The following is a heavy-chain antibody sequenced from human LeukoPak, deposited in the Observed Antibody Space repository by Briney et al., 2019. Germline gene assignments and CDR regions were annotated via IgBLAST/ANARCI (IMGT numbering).Heavy chain of an antibody. CDR3: ARQGGWGGAASLIEY. V-gene: IGHV4-39*01. J-gene: IGHJ4*02. Sequence: PSETLSLTCTVSGVSISTSTYYWAWIRQPPGKGLEWIGSMFYRGSTYYNASLKSRVTISVDTSKNQSSLNLSSVAASDTAIFYRARQGGWGGAASLIEYWGQGTLVTVSS. D-gene: IGHD1-26*01. CDR1: GVSISTSTYY. CDR2: MFYRGST.